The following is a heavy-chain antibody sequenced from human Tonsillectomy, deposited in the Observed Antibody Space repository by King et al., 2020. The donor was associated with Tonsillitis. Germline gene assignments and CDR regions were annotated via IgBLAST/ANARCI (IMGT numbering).Heavy chain of an antibody. J-gene: IGHJ4*02. CDR1: GFTFSSYS. Sequence: VQLVESGGGLVKPGGSLRLSCAASGFTFSSYSMNWVRQAPGKGLEWVSSISSSSSYIFYADSVKGRFTISRDNAKNSLYLQMNSLRAEDTAVYYCARGGSPGGWYLDYCGQGTLVTVSS. V-gene: IGHV3-21*01. CDR3: ARGGSPGGWYLDY. CDR2: ISSSSSYI. D-gene: IGHD6-19*01.